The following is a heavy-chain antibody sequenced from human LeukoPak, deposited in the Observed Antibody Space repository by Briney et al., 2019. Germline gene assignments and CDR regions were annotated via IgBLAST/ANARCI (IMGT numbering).Heavy chain of an antibody. CDR3: ASRIYAAAGTGNWFDP. Sequence: PSDTLSLTCAVYGESFSGHYWSWIRQPPGKGLEWIGEITHSGSTNYNPSLKSRVTISVDTSKNQFSLKLSSVTAADTAVYYCASRIYAAAGTGNWFDPWGQGTLVTVSS. V-gene: IGHV4-34*01. CDR1: GESFSGHY. CDR2: ITHSGST. D-gene: IGHD6-13*01. J-gene: IGHJ5*02.